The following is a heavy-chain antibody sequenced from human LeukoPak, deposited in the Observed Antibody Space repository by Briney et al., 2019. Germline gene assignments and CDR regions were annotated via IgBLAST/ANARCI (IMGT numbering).Heavy chain of an antibody. CDR3: TRDSALLGVAFDL. CDR2: ISSNGDNT. J-gene: IGHJ3*01. V-gene: IGHV3-64D*06. CDR1: GFPFNTYA. Sequence: GGSLRLSCSASGFPFNTYAIHWVRQAPGKGLEYVAGISSNGDNTDFADSAKGRFTISRDNSKSTLFLQMNSLRAEDTAVYFCTRDSALLGVAFDLWGQGTVVTVSS. D-gene: IGHD2-15*01.